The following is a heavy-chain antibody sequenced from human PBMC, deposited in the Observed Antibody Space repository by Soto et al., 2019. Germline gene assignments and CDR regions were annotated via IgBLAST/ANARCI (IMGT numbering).Heavy chain of an antibody. D-gene: IGHD5-12*01. CDR3: ARHPNSGWLGY. V-gene: IGHV4-39*01. CDR1: GGSISSSSYY. CDR2: VYYSGNT. J-gene: IGHJ4*02. Sequence: QLQVQESGPGLVKPSETLSLTCTVSGGSISSSSYYWAWIRQPPGKGLEWIGSVYYSGNTYYGPSLKSRVTLSVDTSKNQFSLKVRSVTAADTAVYYCARHPNSGWLGYWGQGILFTVSS.